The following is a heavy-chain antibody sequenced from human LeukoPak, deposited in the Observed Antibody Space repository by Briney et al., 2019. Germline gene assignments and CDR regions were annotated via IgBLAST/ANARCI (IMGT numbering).Heavy chain of an antibody. J-gene: IGHJ3*02. CDR2: IYYSGST. Sequence: SETLSLTCTVSGGSVSSGSYYWSWIRQPPGKGLEWIGYIYYSGSTNYNPSLKSRVTTSVDTSKNQFSLKLSSVTAADTAVYYCARVLRYFDWLQGAFDIWGQGTMVTVSS. V-gene: IGHV4-61*01. CDR3: ARVLRYFDWLQGAFDI. D-gene: IGHD3-9*01. CDR1: GGSVSSGSYY.